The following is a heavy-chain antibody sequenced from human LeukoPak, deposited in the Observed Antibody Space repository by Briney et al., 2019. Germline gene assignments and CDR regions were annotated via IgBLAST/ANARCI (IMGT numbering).Heavy chain of an antibody. J-gene: IGHJ6*03. CDR3: ARGVQQWLGRYYYYYMDV. V-gene: IGHV4-34*01. CDR1: GGSFSGYY. CDR2: INHSGST. D-gene: IGHD6-19*01. Sequence: SETLSLTCAVYGGSFSGYYWSWIRQPPGKGLEWIGEINHSGSTNYNPSLKSRVTISVDTSKNQFSLKLSSVTAADTAVYYCARGVQQWLGRYYYYYMDVWGKGTTVTVSS.